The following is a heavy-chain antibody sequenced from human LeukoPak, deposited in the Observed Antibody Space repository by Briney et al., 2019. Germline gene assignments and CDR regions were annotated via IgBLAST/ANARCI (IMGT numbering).Heavy chain of an antibody. D-gene: IGHD3-3*01. CDR2: ISVYNGNI. CDR3: ARTNYDFWSGYYDHWFDP. Sequence: ASVKVSCKASGYTFTSYGITWVRQAPGQGLEWMGWISVYNGNIDYAQKLQGRVTMTTDKSTSTAYMELRSLRSDDTAVYYCARTNYDFWSGYYDHWFDPWGQGTLVTVS. J-gene: IGHJ5*02. CDR1: GYTFTSYG. V-gene: IGHV1-18*01.